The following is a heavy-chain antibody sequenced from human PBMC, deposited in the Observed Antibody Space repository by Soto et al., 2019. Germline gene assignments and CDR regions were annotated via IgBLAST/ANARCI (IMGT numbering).Heavy chain of an antibody. J-gene: IGHJ4*02. CDR3: TTDLPSSSAWANDF. CDR2: IMYKNDAEST. D-gene: IGHD3-22*01. V-gene: IGHV3-15*07. Sequence: EVHLVESGGGLVQPGGSLRLSCAASGFTFSDAWMNWVRQAPGKGLEWVARIMYKNDAESTNYAAPVKGRFTISRDDSKHTLCLQMDSLKTEDTAIYYCTTDLPSSSAWANDFWGQGTLVTVSS. CDR1: GFTFSDAW.